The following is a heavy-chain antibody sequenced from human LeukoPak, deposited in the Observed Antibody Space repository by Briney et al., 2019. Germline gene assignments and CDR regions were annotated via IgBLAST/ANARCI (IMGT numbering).Heavy chain of an antibody. CDR1: GFTFSSYG. Sequence: PGRSLRLSCAASGFTFSSYGMHWVRQAPGKGLEWVAVIWYDGSNKYYADSVKGRFTISRDNSKNTLYLQMNSLRAEDTAVYYCAVGGRYCSSTSCSSPFDYWGQGTLVTVSS. CDR3: AVGGRYCSSTSCSSPFDY. CDR2: IWYDGSNK. J-gene: IGHJ4*02. D-gene: IGHD2-2*01. V-gene: IGHV3-33*01.